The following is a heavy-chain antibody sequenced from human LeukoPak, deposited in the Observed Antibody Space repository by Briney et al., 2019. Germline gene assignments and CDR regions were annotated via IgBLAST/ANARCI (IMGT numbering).Heavy chain of an antibody. V-gene: IGHV4-59*08. CDR3: AGQLPYYYYYYAMDV. J-gene: IGHJ6*02. D-gene: IGHD2-15*01. CDR1: GGSISSYY. Sequence: SETLSLTCTVSGGSISSYYWSWIRQPPGKGLEWIGYIYYSGSTNYNPSLKSRVTISVDTSKNQFSLKLSSVTAADTAVYYCAGQLPYYYYYYAMDVWGQGTTVTVSS. CDR2: IYYSGST.